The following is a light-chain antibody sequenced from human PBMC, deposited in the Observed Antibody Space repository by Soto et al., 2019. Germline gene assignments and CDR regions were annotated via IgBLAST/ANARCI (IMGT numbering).Light chain of an antibody. Sequence: DIQMTQAPSSLSASVGDRVTLTCRASQIVSGYLKWYQHKPGGAHYLLHYAASTLQSGVPSRFSGSVPRPNLKLTICSLQPEDFGTYYCQQSYTASWTFGPGTKVDIK. CDR1: QIVSGY. CDR3: QQSYTASWT. V-gene: IGKV1-39*01. J-gene: IGKJ1*01. CDR2: AAS.